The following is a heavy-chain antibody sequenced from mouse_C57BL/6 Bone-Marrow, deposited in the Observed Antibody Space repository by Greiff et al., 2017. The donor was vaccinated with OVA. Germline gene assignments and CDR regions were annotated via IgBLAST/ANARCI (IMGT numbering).Heavy chain of an antibody. D-gene: IGHD2-5*01. Sequence: QVQLQQSGAELVRPGASVTLSCKASGYTFTDYEMHWVKQTPVHGLEWIGAIDPETGGTAYNQKFKGKAILTADKSSSTAYMELRSLTSEDSAVYYCERGYSNYYAMDYWGQGTSVTVSS. CDR1: GYTFTDYE. CDR2: IDPETGGT. V-gene: IGHV1-15*01. J-gene: IGHJ4*01. CDR3: ERGYSNYYAMDY.